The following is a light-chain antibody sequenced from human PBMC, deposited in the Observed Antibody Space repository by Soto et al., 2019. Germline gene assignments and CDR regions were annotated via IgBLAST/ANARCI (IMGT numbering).Light chain of an antibody. CDR2: GAS. Sequence: ILLAQFSSTLSLSPVERDTLSCRASQTISSSYFAWYQQKPGQAPRLLISGASTRATGIPDRFRGSGSGTEFTLTIGSLQSEDFAMYYCQQYGYLVTFGGGTKVDIK. V-gene: IGKV3-20*01. CDR1: QTISSSY. CDR3: QQYGYLVT. J-gene: IGKJ4*01.